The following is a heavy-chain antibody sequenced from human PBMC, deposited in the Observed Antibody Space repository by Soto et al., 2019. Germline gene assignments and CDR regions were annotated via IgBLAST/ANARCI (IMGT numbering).Heavy chain of an antibody. D-gene: IGHD2-15*01. V-gene: IGHV5-10-1*01. Sequence: PGESLKISCKGSGYSFAGYWITWVRQKPGKGLEWMGRIDPSDSQTYYSPSFRGHVTISATKSITTVFLQWSSLRASDTSVYYCARQLYDSATGPNFQYYVACWGQGTPATVSS. CDR1: GYSFAGYW. J-gene: IGHJ4*02. CDR3: ARQLYDSATGPNFQYYVAC. CDR2: IDPSDSQT.